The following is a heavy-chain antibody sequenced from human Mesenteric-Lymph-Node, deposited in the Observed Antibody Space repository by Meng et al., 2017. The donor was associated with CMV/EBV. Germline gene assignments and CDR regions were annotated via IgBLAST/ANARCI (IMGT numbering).Heavy chain of an antibody. Sequence: ASVKVSCKASGYTFTSYGISWVRQAPGQGLEWMGWISAYNGNTNYAQKLQGRVTMTTDTSTSTAYMELRSLRSDDTAVYYCAREADYDFWSGHSPWFDPWGQGTLVTVSS. CDR1: GYTFTSYG. D-gene: IGHD3-3*01. CDR3: AREADYDFWSGHSPWFDP. J-gene: IGHJ5*02. V-gene: IGHV1-18*01. CDR2: ISAYNGNT.